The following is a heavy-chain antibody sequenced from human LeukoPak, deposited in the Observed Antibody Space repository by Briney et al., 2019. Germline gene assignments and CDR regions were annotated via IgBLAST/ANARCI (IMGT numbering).Heavy chain of an antibody. Sequence: SETLSLTCTVSGGSISGYFWSWIRQPPGKGLEWIGYIHYSGSTNYNPSLDSRVTISVDTSKNQFSLRLSSVTAADTAVYYCARYGITIVRGGKYYFDSWGQGTLVTVSS. V-gene: IGHV4-59*08. CDR3: ARYGITIVRGGKYYFDS. D-gene: IGHD3-10*01. J-gene: IGHJ4*02. CDR2: IHYSGST. CDR1: GGSISGYF.